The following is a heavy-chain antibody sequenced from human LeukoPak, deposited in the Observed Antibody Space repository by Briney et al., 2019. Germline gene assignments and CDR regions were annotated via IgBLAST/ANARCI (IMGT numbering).Heavy chain of an antibody. CDR2: SYYDGTA. J-gene: IGHJ4*02. D-gene: IGHD5-18*01. Sequence: SETLSLTCSVSGASISGSMYYWGWIRQPPGEGPEWIASSYYDGTAYYNPSLETRVSMSVDTSKNQFSLRVTSVTAADTAVYYCVRDRGYFYRGQGTLVTVSS. V-gene: IGHV4-39*07. CDR3: VRDRGYFY. CDR1: GASISGSMYY.